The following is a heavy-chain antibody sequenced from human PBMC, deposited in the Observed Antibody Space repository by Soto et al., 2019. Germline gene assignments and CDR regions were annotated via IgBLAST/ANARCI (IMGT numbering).Heavy chain of an antibody. J-gene: IGHJ4*02. Sequence: QITLKESGPTLVKPTQTLTLTCTFSGFSIRTSGVAVGSIRQPPGRALEWLALIYWDDDKRNSPSLKSRLTITKDTSKNQVVLTMANMDPVDTATYYSARMGSYFDSWGQGSLVTVSS. V-gene: IGHV2-5*02. CDR3: ARMGSYFDS. CDR1: GFSIRTSGVA. D-gene: IGHD1-26*01. CDR2: IYWDDDK.